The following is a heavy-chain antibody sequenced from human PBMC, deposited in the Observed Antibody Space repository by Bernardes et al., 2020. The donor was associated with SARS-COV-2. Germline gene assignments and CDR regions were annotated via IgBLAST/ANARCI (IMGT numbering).Heavy chain of an antibody. Sequence: SLRLSRVASGCTFSTYWMHWVQQDPVKGLVWVSRINSDGSNIRYADSVKGRFTISRDNAINTLYLQMNGLRAEDTAVYYCAREGSGSYYFIWGQGTLVTVSS. CDR3: AREGSGSYYFI. D-gene: IGHD1-26*01. CDR2: INSDGSNI. CDR1: GCTFSTYW. V-gene: IGHV3-74*01. J-gene: IGHJ4*02.